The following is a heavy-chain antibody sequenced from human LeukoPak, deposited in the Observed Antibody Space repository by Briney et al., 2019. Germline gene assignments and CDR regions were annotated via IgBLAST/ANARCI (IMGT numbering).Heavy chain of an antibody. CDR2: IYYSGSA. Sequence: SETLSLTCTVSGGSISSSSFYWGWIRQPPGKGLEWIGSIYYSGSAYYNPSLKSRVTISVDTSKNQFSLKLSSVTAADTAVYYCARPQGGPPAIWRGWFDPWGQGTLVTVSS. D-gene: IGHD2-2*02. CDR1: GGSISSSSFY. J-gene: IGHJ5*02. CDR3: ARPQGGPPAIWRGWFDP. V-gene: IGHV4-39*01.